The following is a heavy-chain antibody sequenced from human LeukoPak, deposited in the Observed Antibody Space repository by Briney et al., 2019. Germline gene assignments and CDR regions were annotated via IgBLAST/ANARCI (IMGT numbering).Heavy chain of an antibody. J-gene: IGHJ4*02. CDR3: VTGYSDY. CDR2: IKQDGSEK. Sequence: GGSLRLSCAASGFTFSRYWMSWVRQAPGKGLEWVANIKQDGSEKYYVDSVKGRFTISRDNAKNSPYLQMNSLRAEDTAVYYCVTGYSDYWGQGTLVTVSS. V-gene: IGHV3-7*01. CDR1: GFTFSRYW. D-gene: IGHD3-9*01.